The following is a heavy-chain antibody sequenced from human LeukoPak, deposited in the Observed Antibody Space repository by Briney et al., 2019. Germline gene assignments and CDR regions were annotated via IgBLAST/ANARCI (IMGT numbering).Heavy chain of an antibody. CDR3: AKDRRIAAAYLFDY. J-gene: IGHJ4*02. Sequence: GGSLRLSCAASGFTFNIYAMSWVRQAPGKGLEWVAGISGSGGSTGYAGSVKGRFTISRDNSKNTLYLHMNSLRAEDTAVYYCAKDRRIAAAYLFDYWGQGTLVSVSS. CDR1: GFTFNIYA. D-gene: IGHD6-13*01. V-gene: IGHV3-23*01. CDR2: ISGSGGST.